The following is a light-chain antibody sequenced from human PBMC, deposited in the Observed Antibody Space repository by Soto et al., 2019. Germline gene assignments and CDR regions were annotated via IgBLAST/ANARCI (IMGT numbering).Light chain of an antibody. CDR2: DVS. CDR1: ISDVGGYKY. Sequence: QSALTQPASVSGSPGQSITISCTGTISDVGGYKYVSWYQQHPGKAPKLMIYDVSRRPSGVSNRFSGSKSGNTASLTISGLQAEDEDDYYCSSFTSSSTLLFGGGTKLTVL. V-gene: IGLV2-14*03. CDR3: SSFTSSSTLL. J-gene: IGLJ3*02.